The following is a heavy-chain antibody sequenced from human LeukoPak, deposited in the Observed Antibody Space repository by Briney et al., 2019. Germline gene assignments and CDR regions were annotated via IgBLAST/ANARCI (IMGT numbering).Heavy chain of an antibody. CDR3: AREGRDGYNCADY. J-gene: IGHJ4*02. Sequence: GGSLRLSCAASGFIFSSYSMNWVRQAPGKGLEWVSSISPTSSYMYYTDSVKGRFTISRDNAKNSLYLQMNSLRGEDTAVYYCAREGRDGYNCADYWGQGTLVTASS. V-gene: IGHV3-21*01. D-gene: IGHD5-24*01. CDR2: ISPTSSYM. CDR1: GFIFSSYS.